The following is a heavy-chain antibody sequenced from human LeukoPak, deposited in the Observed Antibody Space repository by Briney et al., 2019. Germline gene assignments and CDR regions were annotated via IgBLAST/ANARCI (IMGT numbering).Heavy chain of an antibody. J-gene: IGHJ6*04. D-gene: IGHD3-10*01. CDR3: ARDQGTMVRGVTYYYYGMDV. CDR2: IHYSGST. V-gene: IGHV4-59*12. Sequence: SETLSLTCTVSGGSIRSYYWSWIRQPPGKGLEWIGYIHYSGSTNYNPSLKGRVTISVDTSKNQFSLKLSSVTAADTAVYYCARDQGTMVRGVTYYYYGMDVWGKGTTVTVSS. CDR1: GGSIRSYY.